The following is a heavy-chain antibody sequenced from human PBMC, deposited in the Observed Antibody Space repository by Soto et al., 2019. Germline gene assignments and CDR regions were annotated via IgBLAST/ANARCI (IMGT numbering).Heavy chain of an antibody. CDR1: GFTFSNYA. J-gene: IGHJ4*02. Sequence: VQLLDSGGGLVQPGGSLRLSCAASGFTFSNYAMSWVRQAPGKGLEWVSGVGGSGDSTYYADSVKGRFTISRDNSKDTLYLQMNSQRAEDTAVYYCAKSPLGYCSGGSCYPPHYFDYWGQGTLVTFSS. D-gene: IGHD2-15*01. CDR2: VGGSGDST. CDR3: AKSPLGYCSGGSCYPPHYFDY. V-gene: IGHV3-23*01.